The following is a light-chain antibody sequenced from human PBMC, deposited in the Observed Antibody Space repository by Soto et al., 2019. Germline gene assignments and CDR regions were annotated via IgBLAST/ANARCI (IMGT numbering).Light chain of an antibody. V-gene: IGKV4-1*01. Sequence: DIVMTQSPDSLAVSLGERASINCKSSQSLLHLAWYQQKPGQPPKLLIYWASTRESGVPDRFSGSGSGTDFTLTISSQQAEDVAVYYCQQYYTTPVTFGQGTKVEIK. J-gene: IGKJ1*01. CDR2: WAS. CDR3: QQYYTTPVT. CDR1: QSLLH.